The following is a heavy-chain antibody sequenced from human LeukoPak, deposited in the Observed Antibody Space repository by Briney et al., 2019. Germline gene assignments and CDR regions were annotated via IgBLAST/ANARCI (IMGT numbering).Heavy chain of an antibody. D-gene: IGHD3-3*01. CDR3: ARVSLRFLELDGLIDC. J-gene: IGHJ4*02. CDR2: ISSNGGST. CDR1: GFTFSSYA. Sequence: PGGSLRLSCAASGFTFSSYAMHWVHQAPGKGLEYVSAISSNGGSTYYENSVKGRFPISRDNSKNTLQLQMESLRAKDMAVYYCARVSLRFLELDGLIDCWGQGTLVSVSS. V-gene: IGHV3-64*01.